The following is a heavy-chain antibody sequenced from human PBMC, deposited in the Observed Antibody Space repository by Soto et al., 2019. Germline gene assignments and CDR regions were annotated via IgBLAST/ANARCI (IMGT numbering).Heavy chain of an antibody. J-gene: IGHJ4*02. V-gene: IGHV4-34*01. D-gene: IGHD5-18*01. CDR1: GGSFSGYY. CDR3: ARGFLDTAMVHPYYFDY. Sequence: PSETLSLTCAVYGGSFSGYYWSWIRQPPGKGLEWIGEINHSGSTNYNPSLKSRVTISVDTSKNQFSLKLSSVTAADTAVYYCARGFLDTAMVHPYYFDYWGQGTLVTVSS. CDR2: INHSGST.